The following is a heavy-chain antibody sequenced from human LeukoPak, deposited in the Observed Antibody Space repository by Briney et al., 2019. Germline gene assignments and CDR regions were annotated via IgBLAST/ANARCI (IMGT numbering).Heavy chain of an antibody. CDR2: ISGSGGST. J-gene: IGHJ4*02. V-gene: IGHV3-23*01. CDR1: GLTFSSYA. Sequence: QTGGSLRLSCAASGLTFSSYAMSWVRQAPGKGLEWVSAISGSGGSTYYADSVKGRFTISRDNSKNTLYLQMNSLRAEDTAVYYCAKGPMVRGVIMYYFDYWGQGTLVTVSS. D-gene: IGHD3-10*01. CDR3: AKGPMVRGVIMYYFDY.